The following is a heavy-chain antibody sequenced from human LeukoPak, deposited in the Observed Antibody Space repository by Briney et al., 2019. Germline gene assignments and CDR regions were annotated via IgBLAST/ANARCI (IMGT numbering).Heavy chain of an antibody. CDR3: ARDSEGYCSGGGCYYGMDV. J-gene: IGHJ6*01. V-gene: IGHV3-21*01. CDR2: ISSSSSYI. CDR1: GFTFSSYT. D-gene: IGHD2-15*01. Sequence: GGSLRLSCAASGFTFSSYTMNWVCQAPGKGLEWVSYISSSSSYIYYADSVKGRFTISRDNAENSLYLQMNSLRAGDTAVYYCARDSEGYCSGGGCYYGMDVWGQGTTVTVSS.